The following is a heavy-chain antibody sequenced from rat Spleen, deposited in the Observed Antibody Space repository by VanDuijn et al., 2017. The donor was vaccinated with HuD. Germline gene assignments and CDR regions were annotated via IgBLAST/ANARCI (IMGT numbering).Heavy chain of an antibody. J-gene: IGHJ3*01. Sequence: EVQLVESGGGLVQPGWSLKLSCAASGFTFSNYYMAWARQSATKGLAWVAYISTGATNTYLRDSVKGRFTISRDNAKGTLYLQVDSLRAEDTATDSCARQGYGSDVPWFAYGGQVTLGTVSS. D-gene: IGHD1-11*01. CDR3: ARQGYGSDVPWFAY. CDR2: ISTGATNT. CDR1: GFTFSNYY. V-gene: IGHV5-25*01.